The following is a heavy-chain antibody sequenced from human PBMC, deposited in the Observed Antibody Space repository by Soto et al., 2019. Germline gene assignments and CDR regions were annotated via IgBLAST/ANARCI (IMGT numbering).Heavy chain of an antibody. D-gene: IGHD2-15*01. Sequence: GRSLRLSCASSVFTFSSYGMHCVRQSPGKGLEWVAVISYDGSNKYYADSVKGRFTISRDNSKNTLYLQMNSLRAEDTAVYYCAKEGGKNDAFDIWGQGTMVNVSS. CDR1: VFTFSSYG. CDR2: ISYDGSNK. J-gene: IGHJ3*02. V-gene: IGHV3-30*18. CDR3: AKEGGKNDAFDI.